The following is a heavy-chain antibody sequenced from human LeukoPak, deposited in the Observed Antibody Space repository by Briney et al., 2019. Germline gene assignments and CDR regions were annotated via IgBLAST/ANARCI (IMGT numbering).Heavy chain of an antibody. J-gene: IGHJ4*02. CDR3: TRGLAGFYRFFDF. D-gene: IGHD3-9*01. CDR2: ISPDGSDT. Sequence: GGSLRLSCATSGFTFNSHWMHWVRQAPGKGLVWVTRISPDGSDTYYADSVKGRFTISRDNAENTLYLQMSSLRAEDTAMYYCTRGLAGFYRFFDFWGQGALVTFSS. CDR1: GFTFNSHW. V-gene: IGHV3-74*01.